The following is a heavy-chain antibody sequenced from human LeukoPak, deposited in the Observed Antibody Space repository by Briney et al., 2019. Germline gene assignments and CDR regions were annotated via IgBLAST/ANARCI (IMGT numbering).Heavy chain of an antibody. V-gene: IGHV3-33*06. D-gene: IGHD3-22*01. J-gene: IGHJ4*02. Sequence: QTGGSLRLSCAASGFTFSSYGMHWVRQAPGKGLEWVAVIWYDGGNKYYADSVKGRFTISRDNSKNTLYLQMNSLRAEDTAVYYCAKDSPSRLNYYDSSGYYADIDYWGQGTLVTVSS. CDR1: GFTFSSYG. CDR2: IWYDGGNK. CDR3: AKDSPSRLNYYDSSGYYADIDY.